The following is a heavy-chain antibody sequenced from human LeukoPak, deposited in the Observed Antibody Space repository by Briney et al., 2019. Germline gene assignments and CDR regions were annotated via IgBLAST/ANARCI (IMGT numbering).Heavy chain of an antibody. CDR1: GGSISSGGYS. Sequence: SETLSLTCAVSGGSISSGGYSWSWIRQPPGKGLEWIGYIYHSGSTYYNPSLKSRVTISVDRSKNQFSLKLSSVTAADTAVYYCARRPIVVVPAAMAYFDYWGQGTLVTVSS. CDR3: ARRPIVVVPAAMAYFDY. CDR2: IYHSGST. D-gene: IGHD2-2*01. V-gene: IGHV4-30-2*01. J-gene: IGHJ4*02.